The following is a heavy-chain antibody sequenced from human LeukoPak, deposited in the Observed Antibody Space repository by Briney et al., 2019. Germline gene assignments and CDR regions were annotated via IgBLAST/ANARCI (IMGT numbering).Heavy chain of an antibody. CDR3: AKDEWDIVVVPAAYFDY. Sequence: GGSLRLSCAASGFTFSFYGMSWVRQPPGKGLEWVSSISGSGGTRYYADSVKGRFTISRDNSTNTLYLQMNSLRAEDTAVYYCAKDEWDIVVVPAAYFDYGGQGSLVTVSS. D-gene: IGHD2-2*01. CDR2: ISGSGGTR. J-gene: IGHJ4*02. V-gene: IGHV3-23*01. CDR1: GFTFSFYG.